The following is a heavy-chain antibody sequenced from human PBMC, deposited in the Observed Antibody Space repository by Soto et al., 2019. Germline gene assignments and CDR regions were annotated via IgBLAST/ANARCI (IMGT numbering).Heavy chain of an antibody. CDR2: IKSKTDGGTT. J-gene: IGHJ3*02. Sequence: GGSLRLSCAASGFTFSNAWMSWVRQAPGQGLEWVGRIKSKTDGGTTDYAAPVKGRFTISRDDSKNTLYLQMNSLKTEDTAVYYCTTDLMWAYCGGDCYDAFDIWGQGTMVTVSS. D-gene: IGHD2-21*02. V-gene: IGHV3-15*01. CDR1: GFTFSNAW. CDR3: TTDLMWAYCGGDCYDAFDI.